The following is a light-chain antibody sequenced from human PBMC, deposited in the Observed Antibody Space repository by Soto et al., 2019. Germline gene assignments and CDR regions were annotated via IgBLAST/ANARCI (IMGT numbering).Light chain of an antibody. CDR2: GAS. V-gene: IGKV3-20*01. CDR1: QSISSNH. CDR3: QQYVSWT. J-gene: IGKJ1*01. Sequence: EIVLTQSPGTLSVSPGERATLSCRASQSISSNHLAWYQQKPGQAPSLLMYGASSRATGIPDRFSGSGSGTDFTLTISRLEPEDSAIYYCQQYVSWTF.